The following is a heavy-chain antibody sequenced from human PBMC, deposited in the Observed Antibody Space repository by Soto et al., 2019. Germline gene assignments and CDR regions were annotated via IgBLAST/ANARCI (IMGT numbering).Heavy chain of an antibody. CDR2: INAGNGNT. D-gene: IGHD2-2*01. CDR3: ARATASYQLLWSEYFQH. J-gene: IGHJ1*01. V-gene: IGHV1-3*01. CDR1: GYTFTSYA. Sequence: QVQLVQSGAEVKKPGASVKVSCKASGYTFTSYAMHWVRQAPGQRLEWMGWINAGNGNTKYSQKFQGRVTITRDTSASTAYMELSSLRSEDTAVYYCARATASYQLLWSEYFQHWGQGTLVTVSS.